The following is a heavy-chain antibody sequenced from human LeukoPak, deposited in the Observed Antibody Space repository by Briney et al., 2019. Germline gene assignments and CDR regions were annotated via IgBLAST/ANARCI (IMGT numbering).Heavy chain of an antibody. CDR2: INTDGSTI. D-gene: IGHD2-2*01. CDR1: GFTFSSYW. Sequence: GGSLRLSCAPSGFTFSSYWMHWVRHAPGKGLVWVSRINTDGSTITYADSVKGRFTISRDNAKNTLYLQMNSLRGEDTAVYFCARERKSSTSMDYWGQGTLVTVSS. CDR3: ARERKSSTSMDY. V-gene: IGHV3-74*01. J-gene: IGHJ4*02.